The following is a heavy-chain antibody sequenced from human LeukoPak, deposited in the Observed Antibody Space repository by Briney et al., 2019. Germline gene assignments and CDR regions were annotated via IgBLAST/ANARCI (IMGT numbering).Heavy chain of an antibody. D-gene: IGHD4-17*01. J-gene: IGHJ4*02. V-gene: IGHV3-53*01. CDR1: GFTVSSNY. CDR3: ARVTEMDGDYYFDY. CDR2: IYSGGST. Sequence: GGSLRLSCAAPGFTVSSNYMSWVRQAPGKGLEWVSVIYSGGSTYYADSVKGRFTISRDNSKNTLYLQMNSLRAEDTAVYYCARVTEMDGDYYFDYWGQGTLVTVSS.